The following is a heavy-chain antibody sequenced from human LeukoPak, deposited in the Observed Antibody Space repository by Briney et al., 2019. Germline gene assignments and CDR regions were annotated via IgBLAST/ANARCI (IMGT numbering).Heavy chain of an antibody. V-gene: IGHV4-38-2*02. Sequence: SETLSLTCSVSGYSISSGYYWGWIRQPPGKGLEWIGRIYHSGSTYYNPSLKSRVTISVDRSKNQFSLKLSSVTAADTAVYYCARDSGSSDSHWFDPWGQGTLVTVSS. CDR2: IYHSGST. CDR1: GYSISSGYY. D-gene: IGHD6-13*01. CDR3: ARDSGSSDSHWFDP. J-gene: IGHJ5*02.